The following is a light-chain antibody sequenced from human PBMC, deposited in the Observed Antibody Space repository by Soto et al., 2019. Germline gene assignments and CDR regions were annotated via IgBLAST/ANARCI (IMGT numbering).Light chain of an antibody. J-gene: IGKJ1*01. Sequence: DIPMTQSPSSLSASVGDRVTITCRASQSISSNLNWYQQKPGKAPKLLIYTAASLQSVVPSRFSGSGSGTDFTLTIASLQLEDFATYYCQQSNSLPPTFGQGTKVEIK. V-gene: IGKV1-39*01. CDR1: QSISSN. CDR2: TAA. CDR3: QQSNSLPPT.